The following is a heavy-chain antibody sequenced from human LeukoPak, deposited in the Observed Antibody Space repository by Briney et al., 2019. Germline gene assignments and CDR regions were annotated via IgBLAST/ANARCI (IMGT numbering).Heavy chain of an antibody. D-gene: IGHD6-6*01. V-gene: IGHV3-23*01. J-gene: IGHJ6*03. CDR3: TRQGSIAARRDYYYYMDV. CDR1: GFTFSSYA. CDR2: ISGGST. Sequence: GGSLRLSCAASGFTFSSYAMNWVRQAPGKGLEWVSVISGGSTYYTDSVKGRFTISRDNSKNTLYLQMNSLKTEDTAVYYCTRQGSIAARRDYYYYMDVWGKGTTVTVSS.